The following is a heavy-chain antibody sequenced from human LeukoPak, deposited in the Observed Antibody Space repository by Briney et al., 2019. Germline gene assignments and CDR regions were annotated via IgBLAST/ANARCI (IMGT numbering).Heavy chain of an antibody. D-gene: IGHD6-19*01. CDR2: ISGSGAGT. V-gene: IGHV3-23*01. CDR3: AKGSYSSGWANRY. Sequence: GGSLRLSCAASGFTFSSYAMSWVRQAPGKGLEWVSAISGSGAGTYYADSVKGRFTISRDDSKNTLYLQMNSLRADDTAVYYCAKGSYSSGWANRYWGQGTLVTVSS. CDR1: GFTFSSYA. J-gene: IGHJ4*02.